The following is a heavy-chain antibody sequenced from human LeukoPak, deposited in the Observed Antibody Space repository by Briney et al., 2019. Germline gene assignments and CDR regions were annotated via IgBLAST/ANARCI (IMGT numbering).Heavy chain of an antibody. CDR1: GYSFTGYY. CDR3: ARDFQTEAPDY. J-gene: IGHJ4*02. V-gene: IGHV1-2*02. D-gene: IGHD2/OR15-2a*01. Sequence: ASVKVSCKSSGYSFTGYYMHWVRQAPGQGLEWMGWINPNSGVTDFAQKFQGRVTMTRDTSISTAYMELSRLTSDDTAVYYCARDFQTEAPDYWGQGTLVTVSS. CDR2: INPNSGVT.